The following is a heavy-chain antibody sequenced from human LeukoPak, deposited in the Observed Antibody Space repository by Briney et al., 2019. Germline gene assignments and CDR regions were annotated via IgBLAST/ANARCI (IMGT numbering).Heavy chain of an antibody. CDR3: AEENYYDSSAYPDN. V-gene: IGHV3-23*01. J-gene: IGHJ4*02. Sequence: GGSLRLSCAASGFTFSSFAMNWVRRAPGKGLEWVSTITGTGDGTYYADNVKGRFTISRDNSKNTLYLQMNSLRAEDTAVYYCAEENYYDSSAYPDNWGQGTLVTVSS. CDR2: ITGTGDGT. D-gene: IGHD3-22*01. CDR1: GFTFSSFA.